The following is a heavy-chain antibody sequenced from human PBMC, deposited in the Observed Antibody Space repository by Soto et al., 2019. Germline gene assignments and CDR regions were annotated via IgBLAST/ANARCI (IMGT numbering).Heavy chain of an antibody. CDR3: TTTERTSVSRYFDWTYYYYYGMDV. J-gene: IGHJ6*02. V-gene: IGHV3-15*07. Sequence: PGGSLRLSCAASGFTFSNAWMNWVRQAPGKGLEWVGRIKSKTDGGTTDYAAPVKGRFTISRDDSKNTLYLQMNSLKTEDTAVYYCTTTERTSVSRYFDWTYYYYYGMDVWGQGTTVTVSS. CDR1: GFTFSNAW. D-gene: IGHD3-9*01. CDR2: IKSKTDGGTT.